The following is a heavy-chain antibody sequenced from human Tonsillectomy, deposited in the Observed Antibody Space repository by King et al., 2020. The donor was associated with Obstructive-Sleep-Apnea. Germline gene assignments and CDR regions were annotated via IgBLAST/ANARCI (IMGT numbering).Heavy chain of an antibody. CDR2: ISGSGGST. D-gene: IGHD6-19*01. V-gene: IGHV3-23*04. CDR3: ARGWVAVGYYFDY. Sequence: QLVQSGGGLVQPGGSLKLSCAASGFTFSNYAMSWVRQAPGKGLEWVSGISGSGGSTYYADSVKGRFTISRDNSKNTLYLQMNSLRADDTAVYYCARGWVAVGYYFDYWGQGTLVTVSS. CDR1: GFTFSNYA. J-gene: IGHJ4*02.